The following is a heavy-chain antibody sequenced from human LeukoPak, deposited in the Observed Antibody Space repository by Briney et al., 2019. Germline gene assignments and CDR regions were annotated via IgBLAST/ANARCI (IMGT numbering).Heavy chain of an antibody. CDR1: GGSISSSSYH. CDR3: ARLYGSTLYFDY. CDR2: MYYSGNT. V-gene: IGHV4-39*01. Sequence: SETLSLTCTVSGGSISSSSYHWGWIRQPPGKGLEWIGNMYYSGNTYYNPSLKSRVTLSVDTSKNQFSLKMSSVSAAATALYYCARLYGSTLYFDYWGQGTLVTVSS. J-gene: IGHJ4*02. D-gene: IGHD2-15*01.